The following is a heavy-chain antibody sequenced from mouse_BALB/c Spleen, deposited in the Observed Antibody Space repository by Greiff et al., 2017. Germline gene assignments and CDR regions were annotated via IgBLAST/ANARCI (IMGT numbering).Heavy chain of an antibody. V-gene: IGHV5-9-4*01. CDR1: GFTFSSYA. Sequence: EVKLMESGGGLVKPGGSLKLSCAASGFTFSSYAMSWVRQSPEKRLEWVAEISSGGSYTYYPDTVTGRFTISRDNAKNTLYLEMSSLRSEDTAMYYCAREEDGYYDAMDYWGQGTSVTVSS. CDR3: AREEDGYYDAMDY. CDR2: ISSGGSYT. D-gene: IGHD2-3*01. J-gene: IGHJ4*01.